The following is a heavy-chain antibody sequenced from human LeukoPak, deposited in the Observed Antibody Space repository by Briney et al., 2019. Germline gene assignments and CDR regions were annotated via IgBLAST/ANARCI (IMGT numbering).Heavy chain of an antibody. CDR3: AILSLSLLFGELHNYYYGMDV. J-gene: IGHJ6*04. D-gene: IGHD3-10*01. CDR1: GGSFSGYY. V-gene: IGHV4-34*01. Sequence: PSETLSLTCAVYGGSFSGYYWSWIRQPPGKGLEWIGEINHSGSTNYNPSLKSRVTISVDTSKNQFSLKLSSVTAADTAVYYCAILSLSLLFGELHNYYYGMDVWGKGTTVTVSS. CDR2: INHSGST.